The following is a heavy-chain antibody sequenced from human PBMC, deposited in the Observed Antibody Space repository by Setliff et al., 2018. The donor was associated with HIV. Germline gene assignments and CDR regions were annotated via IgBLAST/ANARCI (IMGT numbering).Heavy chain of an antibody. V-gene: IGHV4-34*01. CDR2: INHSGSA. J-gene: IGHJ3*02. D-gene: IGHD3-3*01. CDR3: ARSKTFYDFWGGYYTHGAFKI. CDR1: GGSFSGYS. Sequence: PSETLSLTCAVYGGSFSGYSWIWIRQPPGKGLEWIGEINHSGSANYNPSLKSRVTISLDTSRNQFSLNLTSVTAADTAVYYCARSKTFYDFWGGYYTHGAFKIWGRGTMVTVSS.